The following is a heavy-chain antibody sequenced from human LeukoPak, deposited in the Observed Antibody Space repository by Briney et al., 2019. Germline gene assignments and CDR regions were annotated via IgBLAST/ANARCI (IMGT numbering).Heavy chain of an antibody. CDR1: GFTFSSYA. J-gene: IGHJ4*02. CDR3: AKGLKYYYDSSPSPGMY. Sequence: GGSMRLSCAASGFTFSSYAMSWVRQAPGKGLEWVSAINGSGGSTYYADCVKGRFTISRDNSKNTLYLQMNSLRAEGTAVYYCAKGLKYYYDSSPSPGMYWGQGTLVTVSS. D-gene: IGHD3-22*01. CDR2: INGSGGST. V-gene: IGHV3-23*01.